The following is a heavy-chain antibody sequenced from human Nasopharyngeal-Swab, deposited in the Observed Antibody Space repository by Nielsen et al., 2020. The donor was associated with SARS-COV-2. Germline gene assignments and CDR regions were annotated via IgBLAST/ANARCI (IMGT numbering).Heavy chain of an antibody. Sequence: LSLTCAASGLPFSTYAMTWVRQAPGKGLEWLSTMSGSGSGTYYADSVKGRFTISRDNSKSTLYLQMDSLRAEDTAIYYCANARIGYSGYDFPLGWFDPWGQGTLVSVSS. CDR2: MSGSGSGT. J-gene: IGHJ5*02. CDR3: ANARIGYSGYDFPLGWFDP. D-gene: IGHD5-12*01. V-gene: IGHV3-23*01. CDR1: GLPFSTYA.